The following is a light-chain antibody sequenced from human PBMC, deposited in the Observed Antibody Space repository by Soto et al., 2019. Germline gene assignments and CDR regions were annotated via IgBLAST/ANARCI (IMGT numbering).Light chain of an antibody. V-gene: IGKV1-5*03. CDR2: KAS. CDR1: QTISSW. CDR3: QQYNTYST. Sequence: IQITHSPSTLSLWLLDRVTITFRASQTISSWLAWYQQKPGKAPKLLIYKASTLKSGVPSRFSGSGSGTEFTLTISSLQPDDFATYYCQQYNTYSTFGQGTRLEIK. J-gene: IGKJ5*01.